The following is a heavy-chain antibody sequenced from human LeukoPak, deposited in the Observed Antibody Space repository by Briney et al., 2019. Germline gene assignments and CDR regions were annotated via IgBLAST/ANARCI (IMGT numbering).Heavy chain of an antibody. CDR1: GFTFSNYA. CDR3: AKDMFASGWYDH. J-gene: IGHJ5*02. D-gene: IGHD3-10*02. Sequence: GGSLRLSCAASGFTFSNYAMSWVRQAPGKGLEWVSAVSGSGGSTYSADPVKGRFTISRDNSKNTLYLQMNSLRAEDTAIYYCAKDMFASGWYDHWGQGTHVTVSS. V-gene: IGHV3-23*01. CDR2: VSGSGGST.